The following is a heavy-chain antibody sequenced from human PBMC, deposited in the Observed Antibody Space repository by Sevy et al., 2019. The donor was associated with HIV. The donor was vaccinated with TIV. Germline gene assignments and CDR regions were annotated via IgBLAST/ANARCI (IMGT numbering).Heavy chain of an antibody. J-gene: IGHJ6*02. D-gene: IGHD6-13*01. Sequence: LRLSCAASNLTFEDYAMHWVRRAPGKGLEWVSGISWNGADIGFAASVKGRFTISRDNAKSSVYLQINSLTPEDTSVYYCAKGQQLITQSGSYFYYGMNVWGQGTTVTVSS. V-gene: IGHV3-9*01. CDR3: AKGQQLITQSGSYFYYGMNV. CDR2: ISWNGADI. CDR1: NLTFEDYA.